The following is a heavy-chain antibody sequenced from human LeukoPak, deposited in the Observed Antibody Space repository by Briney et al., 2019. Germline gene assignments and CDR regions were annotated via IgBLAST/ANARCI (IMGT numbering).Heavy chain of an antibody. CDR3: ARGNYGSGKAFDI. Sequence: SETLSLTCTVSGGSISSGDYYWSWIRQPPGTGLEWIGYIYYSGSTYYNPSLKSRVTISVDTSKNQFSLKLSSVTAADTAVYYCARGNYGSGKAFDIWGQGTMVAVSS. CDR2: IYYSGST. V-gene: IGHV4-30-4*01. CDR1: GGSISSGDYY. J-gene: IGHJ3*02. D-gene: IGHD3-10*01.